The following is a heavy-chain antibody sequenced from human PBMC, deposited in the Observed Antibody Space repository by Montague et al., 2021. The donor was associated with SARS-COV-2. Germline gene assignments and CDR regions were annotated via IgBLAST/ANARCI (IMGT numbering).Heavy chain of an antibody. D-gene: IGHD3-10*01. V-gene: IGHV4-34*01. CDR2: INHSGST. CDR3: ARVRYYGSGTSLGMDV. CDR1: GDSISNYS. J-gene: IGHJ6*02. Sequence: SETLSLTCSVSGDSISNYSWSWIRQSPGKGLEWIGEINHSGSTNYNPSLKSRVTISVDTSKNQFSLKLSSVTAADTAVYYCARVRYYGSGTSLGMDVWGQGTTVTVSS.